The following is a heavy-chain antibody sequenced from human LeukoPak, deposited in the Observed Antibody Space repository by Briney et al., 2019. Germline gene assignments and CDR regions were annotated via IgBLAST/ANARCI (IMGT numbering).Heavy chain of an antibody. CDR3: AKDPIYDYVWGTSDP. CDR2: ISGSGGST. V-gene: IGHV3-23*01. CDR1: GFTFSSYA. J-gene: IGHJ5*02. Sequence: GGSLRLSCAASGFTFSSYAMHWVRQAPGKGLEWVSAISGSGGSTYYADSVKGRFTISRDNSKNTLYLQMNSLRAEDTAVYYCAKDPIYDYVWGTSDPWGQGTLVTVSS. D-gene: IGHD3-16*01.